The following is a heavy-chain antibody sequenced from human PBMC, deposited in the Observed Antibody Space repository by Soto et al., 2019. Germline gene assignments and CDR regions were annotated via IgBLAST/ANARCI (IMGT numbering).Heavy chain of an antibody. CDR3: GRGGGLLTEDYFDY. Sequence: GESLKISCKGSGYSSTSYWISWVRQMPGKGLEWMGRIDPSDSYTNYSPSFQGHVTISADKSISTAYLQWSSLKASDTAMYYCGRGGGLLTEDYFDYWGQGTLVNVSS. CDR2: IDPSDSYT. J-gene: IGHJ4*02. V-gene: IGHV5-10-1*01. CDR1: GYSSTSYW. D-gene: IGHD3-16*01.